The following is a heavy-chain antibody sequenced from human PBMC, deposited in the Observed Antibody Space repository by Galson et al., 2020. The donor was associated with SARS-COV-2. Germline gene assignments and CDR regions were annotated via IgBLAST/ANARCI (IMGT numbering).Heavy chain of an antibody. V-gene: IGHV3-74*01. CDR1: GFSFSTYW. CDR3: VRGYDGDGDD. J-gene: IGHJ4*02. Sequence: GGSLRLSCAASGFSFSTYWMHWVRQASGKGLVWVSRIKSDGSSTSYAESVKGRFTISRDNAKNTLYLQMNSLRVEDTAVYYCVRGYDGDGDDWGQGTLVTVSS. CDR2: IKSDGSST. D-gene: IGHD3-10*01.